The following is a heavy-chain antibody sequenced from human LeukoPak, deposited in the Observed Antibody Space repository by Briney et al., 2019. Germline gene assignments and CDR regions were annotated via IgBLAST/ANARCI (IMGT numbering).Heavy chain of an antibody. J-gene: IGHJ5*02. CDR1: GYTFTSYD. V-gene: IGHV1-8*01. CDR2: MNPNSGNT. D-gene: IGHD2-15*01. CDR3: ARDFSYCSGGSCYPNWFDP. Sequence: ASVKVSCKASGYTFTSYDINWVRQATGQGLEWMGWMNPNSGNTGYAQKFQGRVTMTRNTSISTAYMELSSLRSDDTAVYYCARDFSYCSGGSCYPNWFDPWGQGTLVTVSS.